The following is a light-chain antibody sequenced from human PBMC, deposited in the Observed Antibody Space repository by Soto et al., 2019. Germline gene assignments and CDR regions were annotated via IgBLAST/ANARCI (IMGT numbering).Light chain of an antibody. V-gene: IGKV1-39*01. CDR3: QHSYGTPRT. J-gene: IGKJ1*01. CDR1: QSISTY. CDR2: AVS. Sequence: DIQMTQSPSSLSASVGDRVTITCRASQSISTYLNWYQHKPGKAPKVLIYAVSSLQSGVPSRFSGSGSGTDFTLTITSLQPDDSATYYCQHSYGTPRTFGQGTKVDIK.